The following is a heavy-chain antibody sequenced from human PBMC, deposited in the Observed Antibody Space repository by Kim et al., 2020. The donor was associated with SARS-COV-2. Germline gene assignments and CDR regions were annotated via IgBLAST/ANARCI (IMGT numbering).Heavy chain of an antibody. CDR2: INTNTGNP. CDR3: ARSPEAGGFDY. V-gene: IGHV7-4-1*02. Sequence: ASVKVSCKASGYTFTSHAINWVRQAPGHGLEWMGWINTNTGNPTYAQGFTGRFVFSLDTSVSTPYLQINSLKAEDTAVYYCARSPEAGGFDYWGQGTLVT. CDR1: GYTFTSHA. D-gene: IGHD2-8*02. J-gene: IGHJ4*02.